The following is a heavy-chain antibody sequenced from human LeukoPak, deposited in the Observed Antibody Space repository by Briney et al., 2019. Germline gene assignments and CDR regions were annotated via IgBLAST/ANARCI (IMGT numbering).Heavy chain of an antibody. Sequence: GRSLRLSCAASGFTYSHYGMHWVRLAPGKGLEWVAVIWSDATEQYYAGAVKGRFTISRDNSRKTVYLQMNSLRGEDTAVYYCAKDAQRGFDYSNSLEYWGQGILVTVSP. J-gene: IGHJ4*02. CDR1: GFTYSHYG. D-gene: IGHD4-11*01. V-gene: IGHV3-33*06. CDR3: AKDAQRGFDYSNSLEY. CDR2: IWSDATEQ.